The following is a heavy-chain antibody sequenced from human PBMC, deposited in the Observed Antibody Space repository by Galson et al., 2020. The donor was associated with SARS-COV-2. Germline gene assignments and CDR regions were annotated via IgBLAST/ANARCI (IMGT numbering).Heavy chain of an antibody. CDR3: ARVDPVSDSFDI. CDR1: GFTFNSYS. V-gene: IGHV3-21*01. CDR2: ITRSGSYI. J-gene: IGHJ3*02. D-gene: IGHD1-20*01. Sequence: KIGESLKLSCAASGFTFNSYSMNWVRQAPGKGLEWVSSITRSGSYINYADSVKGRFTISRDNAKNSLYLQMNSLRAEDTAIYYCARVDPVSDSFDIWGQGTMVTVSS.